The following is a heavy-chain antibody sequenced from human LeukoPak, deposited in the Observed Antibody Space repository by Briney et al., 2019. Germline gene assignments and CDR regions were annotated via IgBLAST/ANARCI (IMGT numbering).Heavy chain of an antibody. CDR1: GFTFSSYS. J-gene: IGHJ6*02. D-gene: IGHD6-19*01. Sequence: PGGSLRLSCAASGFTFSSYSMNWVRQAPGKGLEWVSSISSSSSYIYYADSVKGRFTISRDNSKNTLYLQMNSLRAEDTAVYDCAKDVIAGYSSGWYGMDVWGQGTTVTVSS. V-gene: IGHV3-21*01. CDR3: AKDVIAGYSSGWYGMDV. CDR2: ISSSSSYI.